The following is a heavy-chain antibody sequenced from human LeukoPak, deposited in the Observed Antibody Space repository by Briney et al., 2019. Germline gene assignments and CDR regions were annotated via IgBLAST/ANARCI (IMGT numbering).Heavy chain of an antibody. CDR2: ISGSGGST. J-gene: IGHJ6*02. CDR3: AKDQGSRYYYYGMDV. V-gene: IGHV3-23*01. CDR1: GFTFSSYV. Sequence: PGGSLRLSCAASGFTFSSYVMSWVRQAPGKGLEWVSAISGSGGSTYYADSVKGRFTISRDNSKNTLYLQMNSLRAEDTAVYYCAKDQGSRYYYYGMDVWGQGTTVTVSS. D-gene: IGHD2-15*01.